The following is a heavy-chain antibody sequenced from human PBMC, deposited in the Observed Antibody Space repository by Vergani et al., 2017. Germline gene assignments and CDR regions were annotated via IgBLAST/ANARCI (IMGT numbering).Heavy chain of an antibody. D-gene: IGHD4-23*01. CDR2: IYVSGIT. J-gene: IGHJ3*01. CDR1: GASINNDFYY. Sequence: QLQESGPGLVKPSQTLSLTCTVSGASINNDFYYWHWIRQPAGKGLEWIGRIYVSGITDYNFSLQSRVSMSVDTSKNQFSLTLTSVTAADTAVYYFARDNKQLRPSAFDLWGQGTMVTVSS. V-gene: IGHV4-61*02. CDR3: ARDNKQLRPSAFDL.